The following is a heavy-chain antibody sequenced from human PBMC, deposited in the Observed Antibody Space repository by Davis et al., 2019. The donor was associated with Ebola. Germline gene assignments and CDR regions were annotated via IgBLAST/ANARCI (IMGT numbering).Heavy chain of an antibody. J-gene: IGHJ4*02. Sequence: GESLKISCAASGFTVNSNYMTWVRQAPGKGLEWVSLLYSGDTTYYADSVKGRFVVSRDNSNNMLYLRMNGLTAEDTAVYYCARAQCFYDSSGYVFDYWGQGTLVTVAS. CDR2: LYSGDTT. CDR3: ARAQCFYDSSGYVFDY. CDR1: GFTVNSNY. V-gene: IGHV3-66*01. D-gene: IGHD3-22*01.